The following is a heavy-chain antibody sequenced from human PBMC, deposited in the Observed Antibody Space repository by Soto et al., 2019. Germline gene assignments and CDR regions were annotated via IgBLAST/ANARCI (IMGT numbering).Heavy chain of an antibody. V-gene: IGHV3-74*01. CDR1: GFTFSNYW. CDR2: INGDGSNT. CDR3: VIGKGFY. J-gene: IGHJ4*02. Sequence: GGSLRLSCVASGFTFSNYWMHWVRQAPGKGLVWVSRINGDGSNTHYADSVKGRFTISRDNTKTTLYLQMKSLTAEDTAVYFCVIGKGFYWGQGTPLTVSS.